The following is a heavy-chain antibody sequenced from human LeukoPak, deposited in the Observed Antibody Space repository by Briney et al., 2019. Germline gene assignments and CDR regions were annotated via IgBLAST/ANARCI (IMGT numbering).Heavy chain of an antibody. CDR3: ARNVD. CDR1: GGSISGSRYY. Sequence: SETLSLTCTVSGGSISGSRYYWGWIRQPPGEGLEWIGVIDYRGSTFYNPSLKSRVSISVDMSKSQFSLKLSSVTAADTAVYYCARNVDWGQGTLVIVSS. CDR2: IDYRGST. J-gene: IGHJ4*02. D-gene: IGHD2-21*01. V-gene: IGHV4-39*01.